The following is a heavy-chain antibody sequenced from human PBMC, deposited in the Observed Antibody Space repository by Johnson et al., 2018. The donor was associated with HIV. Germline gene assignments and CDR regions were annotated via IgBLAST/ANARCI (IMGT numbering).Heavy chain of an antibody. V-gene: IGHV3-11*04. J-gene: IGHJ3*02. Sequence: QVQLVESGGGLVKPGGSLRLSCAASGFTFSDYYMSWIRQAPGKGLEWVSYISSSGSTIYYADSVKGRITISRDNAKKTLYLQMNSLRAEDTAMYYCARGPFRGDCWSGFNSHDAVDIWGHGTVVTVSS. D-gene: IGHD3-3*01. CDR2: ISSSGSTI. CDR1: GFTFSDYY. CDR3: ARGPFRGDCWSGFNSHDAVDI.